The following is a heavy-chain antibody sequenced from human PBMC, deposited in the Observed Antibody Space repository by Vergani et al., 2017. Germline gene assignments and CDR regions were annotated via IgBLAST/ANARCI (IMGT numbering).Heavy chain of an antibody. V-gene: IGHV4-59*01. J-gene: IGHJ6*03. D-gene: IGHD3-3*01. CDR1: GGSISSYY. Sequence: QVQLQESGPGLVKPSETLSPTCTVSGGSISSYYWSWIRQPPGKGLEWIGYIYYSGSTNYNPSLKSRVTISVETSKNQFSLKLSSVTAADTAVYYCARVSFWSGFIRGRYMDVWGKGTTVTVSS. CDR3: ARVSFWSGFIRGRYMDV. CDR2: IYYSGST.